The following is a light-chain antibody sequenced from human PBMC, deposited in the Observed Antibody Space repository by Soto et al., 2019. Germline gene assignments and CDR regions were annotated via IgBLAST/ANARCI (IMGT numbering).Light chain of an antibody. J-gene: IGKJ1*01. Sequence: EIVMTQSPATLSVSPGERATLSCTASQSVSSNLAWYQQKPGQAPRLLTYAASTRATGIPARFSGSGSGTEFTLTISSLQSEDFAVYYCQQYNNWPPWTFGQGTKVDIK. CDR3: QQYNNWPPWT. CDR2: AAS. V-gene: IGKV3-15*01. CDR1: QSVSSN.